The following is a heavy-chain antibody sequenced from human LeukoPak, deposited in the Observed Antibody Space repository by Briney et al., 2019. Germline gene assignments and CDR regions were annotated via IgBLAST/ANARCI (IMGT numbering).Heavy chain of an antibody. V-gene: IGHV4-4*09. CDR2: TYTSGST. J-gene: IGHJ4*02. CDR1: GGSISSYY. CDR3: ARHLYQQPFDY. D-gene: IGHD6-13*01. Sequence: PSETLSLTCAVSGGSISSYYWSWIRQPPGKGLEWIGYTYTSGSTNYNPSLKSRVTISVDTSKNQISLKLSSVTAADTAVYYCARHLYQQPFDYWAREPWSPSPQ.